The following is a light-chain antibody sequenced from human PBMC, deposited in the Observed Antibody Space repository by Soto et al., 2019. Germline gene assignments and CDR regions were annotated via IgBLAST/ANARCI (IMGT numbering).Light chain of an antibody. CDR3: QQYYSTPYT. CDR2: WAS. V-gene: IGKV4-1*01. Sequence: DIVMTQSPDSLAVSLGERATINCKSSQSVLYSSNNKNYLAWYQQKPGQPPKLLIYWASTRESGVPDRFSGSGSGTDFTLTISSLQAVDVAFYYCQQYYSTPYTFGQGTKLEIK. J-gene: IGKJ2*01. CDR1: QSVLYSSNNKNY.